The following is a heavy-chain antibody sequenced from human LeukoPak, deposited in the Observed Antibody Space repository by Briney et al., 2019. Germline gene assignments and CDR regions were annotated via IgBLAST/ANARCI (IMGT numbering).Heavy chain of an antibody. CDR2: ISSSSSYI. CDR3: ASLTTVTTPPEG. J-gene: IGHJ4*02. Sequence: EGSLRLSCAASGFPFSSYSMNWVRQAPGKGLEWVSSISSSSSYIYYADSVKGRFTISRDNAKNSLYLQMNSLRAEDTAGYYCASLTTVTTPPEGWGQGTLVTVSS. D-gene: IGHD4-17*01. CDR1: GFPFSSYS. V-gene: IGHV3-21*01.